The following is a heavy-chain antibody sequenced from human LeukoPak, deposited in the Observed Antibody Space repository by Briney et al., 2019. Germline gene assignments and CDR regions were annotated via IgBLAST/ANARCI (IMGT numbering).Heavy chain of an antibody. V-gene: IGHV1-24*01. D-gene: IGHD3-16*02. Sequence: ASVKVSCKVSGYTLTELSMHWVRQAPGKGLEWMGGFDPEDGETIYAQKFQGRVTMTEDTSTDTAYMELSSLRSEDTAVYYCARGWSVVRLGELSLYPFDYWGQGTLVTVSS. J-gene: IGHJ4*02. CDR2: FDPEDGET. CDR3: ARGWSVVRLGELSLYPFDY. CDR1: GYTLTELS.